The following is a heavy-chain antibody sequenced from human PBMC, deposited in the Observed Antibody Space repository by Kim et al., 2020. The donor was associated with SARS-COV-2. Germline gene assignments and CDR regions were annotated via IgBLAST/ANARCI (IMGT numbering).Heavy chain of an antibody. D-gene: IGHD1-26*01. CDR3: ARDGEEWELLWKGDYFDY. J-gene: IGHJ4*02. Sequence: GGSLRLSCAASGFTFSDYYMSWIRQAPGKGLEWVSYISSSGSTIYYADSVKGRFTISRDNAKNSLYLQMNSLRAEDTAVYYCARDGEEWELLWKGDYFDYWGQGTLVTVSS. V-gene: IGHV3-11*01. CDR1: GFTFSDYY. CDR2: ISSSGSTI.